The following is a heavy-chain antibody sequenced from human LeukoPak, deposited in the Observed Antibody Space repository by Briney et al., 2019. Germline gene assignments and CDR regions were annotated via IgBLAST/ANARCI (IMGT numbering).Heavy chain of an antibody. CDR2: ISSSSSYI. V-gene: IGHV3-21*01. J-gene: IGHJ4*02. CDR3: ARDLGYCSGGRCYSGEYYFDY. D-gene: IGHD2-15*01. Sequence: GGSLILSCAASGFTFSSYSMNWVRQAPGKGLEWVSSISSSSSYIYYADSVKGRFTISRDNAKNSLYLQMNSLRAEDTAVYYCARDLGYCSGGRCYSGEYYFDYWGQGTLVTVSS. CDR1: GFTFSSYS.